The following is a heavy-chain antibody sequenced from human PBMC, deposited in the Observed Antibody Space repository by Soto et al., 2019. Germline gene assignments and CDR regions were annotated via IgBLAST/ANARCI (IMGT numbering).Heavy chain of an antibody. V-gene: IGHV3-21*01. CDR2: ISSSSSYI. J-gene: IGHJ6*02. CDR1: GFTFSSYS. Sequence: LQLSCAASGFTFSSYSMNWVRQAPGKGLEWVSSISSSSSYIYYGDSVKGRFTISRDNAKNSLYLQMNSPRDEDTAAYYSARGRITILGVVIIPVYVMDVCGQGYTVTVSS. D-gene: IGHD3-3*01. CDR3: ARGRITILGVVIIPVYVMDV.